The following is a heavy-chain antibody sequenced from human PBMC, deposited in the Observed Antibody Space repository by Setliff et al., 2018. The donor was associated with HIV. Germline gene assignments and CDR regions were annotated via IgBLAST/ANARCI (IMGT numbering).Heavy chain of an antibody. Sequence: SVKVSCKASGGTFSSYAISWVRQAPGQGLEWMGGIIPILGIANYARKFQGRVTITADKSTSTVYMELRSLRSEDTAAYYCARDHDSSAYTYFDYWGQGTLVTVSS. CDR1: GGTFSSYA. J-gene: IGHJ4*02. CDR2: IIPILGIA. V-gene: IGHV1-69*10. D-gene: IGHD3-22*01. CDR3: ARDHDSSAYTYFDY.